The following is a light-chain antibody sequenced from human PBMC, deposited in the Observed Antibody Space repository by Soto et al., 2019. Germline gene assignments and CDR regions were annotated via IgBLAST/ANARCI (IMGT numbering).Light chain of an antibody. Sequence: EVVLTQSPGTLSLSPGERATLSCRASQSVSGSDLAWYQQKPGQAPRLLISGVSNRATGTPDGFSGSGSGTDFTLTISSLEPEDFAVFYCHQYGISPPTFGPGTKVEI. CDR1: QSVSGSD. V-gene: IGKV3-20*01. J-gene: IGKJ1*01. CDR2: GVS. CDR3: HQYGISPPT.